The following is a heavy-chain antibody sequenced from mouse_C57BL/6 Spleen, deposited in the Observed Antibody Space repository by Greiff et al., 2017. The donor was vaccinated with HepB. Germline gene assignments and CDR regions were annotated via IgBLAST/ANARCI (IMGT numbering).Heavy chain of an antibody. CDR3: ARQDDYDGWFAY. CDR2: IYPGSGST. V-gene: IGHV1-55*01. CDR1: GYTFTSYW. D-gene: IGHD2-4*01. Sequence: QVQLKQSGAELVKPGASVKMSCKASGYTFTSYWITWVKQRPGQGLEWIGDIYPGSGSTNYNEKFKSKATLTVDTASSTAYMQLSSLTSEDSAVYYCARQDDYDGWFAYWGQGTLVTVSA. J-gene: IGHJ3*01.